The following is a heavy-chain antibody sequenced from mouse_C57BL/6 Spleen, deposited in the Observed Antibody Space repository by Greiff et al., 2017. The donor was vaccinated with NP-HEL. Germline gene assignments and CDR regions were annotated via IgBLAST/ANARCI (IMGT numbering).Heavy chain of an antibody. J-gene: IGHJ1*03. V-gene: IGHV5-6*01. CDR1: GFTFSSYG. CDR2: ISSGGSYT. Sequence: EVKVVESGGDLVKPGGSLKLSCAASGFTFSSYGMSWVRQTPDKRLEWVATISSGGSYTYYPDSVKGRFTISRDNAKNTLYLQMSSLKSEDTAMYYCARHDDEDFDVWGTGTTVTVSS. CDR3: ARHDDEDFDV. D-gene: IGHD2-12*01.